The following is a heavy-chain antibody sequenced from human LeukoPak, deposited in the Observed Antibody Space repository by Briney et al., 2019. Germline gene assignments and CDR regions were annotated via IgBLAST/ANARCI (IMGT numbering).Heavy chain of an antibody. D-gene: IGHD3-10*01. CDR1: GVSLSGYY. J-gene: IGHJ4*02. Sequence: SETLSLTCAVYGVSLSGYYWSWIRQPPGKGLEWIGEINHSGSTNYNPSLKSRLTISVDTSKNQLFLKLTSVTAADTSVYYCGREVRIPLRPIDYWGQGTLVTVSS. CDR2: INHSGST. V-gene: IGHV4-34*01. CDR3: GREVRIPLRPIDY.